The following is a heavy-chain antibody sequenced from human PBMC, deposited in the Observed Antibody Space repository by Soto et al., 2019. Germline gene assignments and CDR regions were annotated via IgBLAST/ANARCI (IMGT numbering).Heavy chain of an antibody. CDR3: AKVLRDGLRTYDF. Sequence: GGSLRLSCAASGFTFTNYVLSWVRQSPGGGLEWVSSISGGVGVTYYADSVKGRFTISRDNAKSTLYLQMNSLRAEDTALYYCAKVLRDGLRTYDFWGQGTQVTVSS. J-gene: IGHJ4*02. CDR2: ISGGVGVT. CDR1: GFTFTNYV. D-gene: IGHD4-17*01. V-gene: IGHV3-23*01.